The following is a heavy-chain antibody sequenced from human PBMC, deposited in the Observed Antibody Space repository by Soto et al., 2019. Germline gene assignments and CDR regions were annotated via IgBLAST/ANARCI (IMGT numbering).Heavy chain of an antibody. CDR2: IYHSGST. V-gene: IGHV4-4*02. Sequence: QVQLQESGPGLVKPSGTLSLTCAVSGGSISSSNWWSWVRQPPGKGLEWIGEIYHSGSTNYNPSRKSRLTISVDKSKNQFSRKLSSVTAADTAVYDCASSSGYYYDYYYYGMDVWGQGTTVTVSS. D-gene: IGHD3-22*01. CDR3: ASSSGYYYDYYYYGMDV. J-gene: IGHJ6*02. CDR1: GGSISSSNW.